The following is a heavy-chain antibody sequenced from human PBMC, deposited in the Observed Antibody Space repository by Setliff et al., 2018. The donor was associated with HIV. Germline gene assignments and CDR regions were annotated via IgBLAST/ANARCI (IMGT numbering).Heavy chain of an antibody. V-gene: IGHV5-51*01. CDR2: IYPGDSDT. Sequence: PGESLKISCKGSGYSFTSYWIAWVRQMPGKGLEWMGIIYPGDSDTRYSPSFQGQVTISADKSISTAYLQWGSLKASDTAMYYCAKDIPGPAINSGRIKNWFDPWGEGTLVTVSS. D-gene: IGHD6-19*01. CDR1: GYSFTSYW. CDR3: AKDIPGPAINSGRIKNWFDP. J-gene: IGHJ5*02.